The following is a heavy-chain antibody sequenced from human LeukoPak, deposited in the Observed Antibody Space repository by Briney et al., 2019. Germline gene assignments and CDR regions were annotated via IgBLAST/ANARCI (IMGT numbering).Heavy chain of an antibody. CDR1: GGSISSYY. D-gene: IGHD1-7*01. CDR3: ARGGQLELHPEEAFDI. CDR2: IYTSGST. Sequence: SETLSLTCTVSGGSISSYYWSWIRQPAGKGLEWIGRIYTSGSTNYNPSLKSRVTMSVDTSKNQFSLKLSSVTAADTAVYYCARGGQLELHPEEAFDIWGQGTMVTVSS. V-gene: IGHV4-4*07. J-gene: IGHJ3*02.